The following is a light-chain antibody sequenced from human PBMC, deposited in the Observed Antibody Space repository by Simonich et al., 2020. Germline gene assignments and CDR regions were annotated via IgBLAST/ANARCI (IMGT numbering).Light chain of an antibody. V-gene: IGLV2-14*01. CDR3: SSYTSSSTLV. CDR1: SSDVGGYNY. J-gene: IGLJ2*01. CDR2: DVS. Sequence: QSALTQPASVSGSPGQSLTISCTGTSSDVGGYNYVSWYQQHPGKAPKLMIYDVSKRPSGVSNLFSGSKSGNTASLTISWLQAEDEADYYCSSYTSSSTLVFGGGTKLTVL.